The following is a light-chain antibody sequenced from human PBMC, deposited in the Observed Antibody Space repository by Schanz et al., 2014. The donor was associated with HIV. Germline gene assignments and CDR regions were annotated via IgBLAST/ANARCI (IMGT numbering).Light chain of an antibody. Sequence: QSVLTQSSSASASLGSSVKLTCTLSSEHSGYIIAWHQQQPGKGPRYLMKLNSDGSHSKGDGIPDRFSGSSSGAERYLTISSLQSDDEADYYCQTWATGIVVFGGGTKVTVL. CDR2: LNSDGSH. CDR3: QTWATGIVV. CDR1: SEHSGYI. V-gene: IGLV4-69*01. J-gene: IGLJ2*01.